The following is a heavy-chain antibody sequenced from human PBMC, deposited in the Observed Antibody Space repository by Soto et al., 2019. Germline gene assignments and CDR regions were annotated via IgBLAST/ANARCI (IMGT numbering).Heavy chain of an antibody. CDR2: IWYDGINM. Sequence: QVQLVQSGGGVVQPGTSLRLSCATSGFSFSSYGMHWVRQAPGKGLEWVALIWYDGINMYYADSVKGRFTISRDTSKSPVYLQMSSVRAEDTAVYYCATNGPSQWVYHYWGQGTPVTVP. V-gene: IGHV3-33*01. D-gene: IGHD1-26*01. J-gene: IGHJ4*02. CDR3: ATNGPSQWVYHY. CDR1: GFSFSSYG.